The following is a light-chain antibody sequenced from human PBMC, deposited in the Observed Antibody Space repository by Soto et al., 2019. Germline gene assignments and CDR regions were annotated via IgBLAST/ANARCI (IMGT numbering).Light chain of an antibody. J-gene: IGKJ3*01. V-gene: IGKV1-9*01. CDR3: QQLNSYPRT. Sequence: DIQMTQSPSTLSASVGDRVTITCRASLGISSYLAWYQQKPGKAPKLLISAASTLQSGVPSRFSGSGSGTDFTLTISSLRPEDFATYYCQQLNSYPRTFGPGTKVDIK. CDR2: AAS. CDR1: LGISSY.